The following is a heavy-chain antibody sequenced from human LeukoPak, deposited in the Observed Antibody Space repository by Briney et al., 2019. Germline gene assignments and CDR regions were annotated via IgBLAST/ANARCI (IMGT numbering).Heavy chain of an antibody. CDR1: GGSFSGYY. J-gene: IGHJ4*02. CDR3: ARDRYGARPYYFDY. V-gene: IGHV4-34*01. CDR2: INHSGST. Sequence: KPSETLSLTCAVYGGSFSGYYWSWIRQPPGKGLEWIGEINHSGSTNYNPSLKSRVTISVDTSKNQFSLKLSSVTAADTAVYYCARDRYGARPYYFDYWGQGTLVTVSS. D-gene: IGHD4-17*01.